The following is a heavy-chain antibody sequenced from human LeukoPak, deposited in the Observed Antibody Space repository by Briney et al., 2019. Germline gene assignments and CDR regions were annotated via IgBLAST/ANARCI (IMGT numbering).Heavy chain of an antibody. CDR1: GDTFTNYP. J-gene: IGHJ4*02. V-gene: IGHV1-69*05. CDR3: ARVLEATHFDY. CDR2: IIPIFNTT. Sequence: SVKVSCKASGDTFTNYPISWVRQATGQGLEWMGGIIPIFNTTNYAQKFQGRVTITTDESTSTAFMELTSLRSEDTAVYYCARVLEATHFDYWGQGTLVTVSS. D-gene: IGHD2/OR15-2a*01.